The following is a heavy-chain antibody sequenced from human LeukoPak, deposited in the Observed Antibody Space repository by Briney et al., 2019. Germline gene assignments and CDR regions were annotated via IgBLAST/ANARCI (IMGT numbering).Heavy chain of an antibody. Sequence: SETLSLTCAVSGGSISSSIHYWAWIRQPPGKGLEWIGSIYYSGSTYYNPSIKSRVTISLYLSEGQFSLNLNSVTAADTAVHYCARYGLLGISEINGFDNWGQGTMVTVSS. V-gene: IGHV4-39*07. CDR3: ARYGLLGISEINGFDN. CDR2: IYYSGST. D-gene: IGHD2-15*01. CDR1: GGSISSSIHY. J-gene: IGHJ3*02.